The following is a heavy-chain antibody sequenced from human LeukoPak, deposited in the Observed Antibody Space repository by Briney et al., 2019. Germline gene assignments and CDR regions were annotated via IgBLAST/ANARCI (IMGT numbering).Heavy chain of an antibody. Sequence: SETLSLTCTVSGGSISSNSYYWGWIRQPPGKGLEWIGNIFYSGSTDYNPSLKSRVTISVDTSKNQFSLNLNSVTAADTAVYYCARRRGPNSFDYWGQGTLVTVSS. CDR2: IFYSGST. CDR1: GGSISSNSYY. J-gene: IGHJ4*02. V-gene: IGHV4-39*01. CDR3: ARRRGPNSFDY.